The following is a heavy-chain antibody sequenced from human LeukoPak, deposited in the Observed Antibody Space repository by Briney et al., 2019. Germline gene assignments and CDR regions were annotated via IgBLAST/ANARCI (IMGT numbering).Heavy chain of an antibody. Sequence: PGGSLRLSCAASGFTFSTYAMSWVRQAPGKGLEWVSVITGGGDSTDYADSVKGRFTISRDNAKSSLCLQMNSLRVEDTAVYYCARDWGGPDEYWGQGILVTVSS. V-gene: IGHV3-23*01. CDR2: ITGGGDST. D-gene: IGHD3-16*01. CDR1: GFTFSTYA. J-gene: IGHJ4*02. CDR3: ARDWGGPDEY.